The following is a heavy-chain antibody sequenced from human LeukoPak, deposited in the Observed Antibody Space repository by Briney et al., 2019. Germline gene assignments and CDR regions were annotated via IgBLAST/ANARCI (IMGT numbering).Heavy chain of an antibody. D-gene: IGHD6-6*01. V-gene: IGHV1-2*02. CDR3: ARDYRTFIAARPTGY. CDR2: INPNSGGT. Sequence: ASVKVSCKASGYTFTGYYMHWVRQARGQGLEWMGWINPNSGGTNYAQKFQGRVTMTRDTSISTAYMELSRLRSDDTAVYYCARDYRTFIAARPTGYWGQGTLVTVSS. J-gene: IGHJ4*02. CDR1: GYTFTGYY.